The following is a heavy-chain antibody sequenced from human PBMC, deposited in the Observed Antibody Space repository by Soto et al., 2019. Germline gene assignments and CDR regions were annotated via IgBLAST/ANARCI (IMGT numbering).Heavy chain of an antibody. CDR2: ISAYNGNT. D-gene: IGHD6-13*01. J-gene: IGHJ3*02. V-gene: IGHV1-18*01. Sequence: ASVKVSCKASGYTFTSYGISWVRQAPGQGLEWMGWISAYNGNTNYAQKLQGRVTTTTDTSTSTAYMELRSLRSDDTAVYYCARETKGGGVGGQQLVDDAFDIWGQGTMVTVSS. CDR3: ARETKGGGVGGQQLVDDAFDI. CDR1: GYTFTSYG.